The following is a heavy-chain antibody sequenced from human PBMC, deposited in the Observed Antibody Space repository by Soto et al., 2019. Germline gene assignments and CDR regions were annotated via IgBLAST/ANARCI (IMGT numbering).Heavy chain of an antibody. D-gene: IGHD3-22*01. CDR3: ACQYYYDSSGSQTFDY. CDR1: GDSISSYS. V-gene: IGHV4-59*01. CDR2: IHYNGNT. Sequence: PSETLSLTCTVSGDSISSYSWSWIRQPPGKGLEWIGNIHYNGNTKYSPSLKSRVTMSVDTSKNHFSLKLISVTTADTAVYYCACQYYYDSSGSQTFDYWGQGTQVTVSS. J-gene: IGHJ4*02.